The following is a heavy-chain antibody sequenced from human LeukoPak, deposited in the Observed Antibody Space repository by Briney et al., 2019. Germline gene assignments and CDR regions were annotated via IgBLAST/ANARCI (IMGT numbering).Heavy chain of an antibody. J-gene: IGHJ6*02. V-gene: IGHV4-34*01. CDR3: ARGWSAAGPYYYYYYGMDV. CDR2: INHSGST. D-gene: IGHD6-13*01. CDR1: GGSFSGYY. Sequence: PSETLSLTCAVYGGSFSGYYWSWLRQPPGKGLEGIGEINHSGSTNYNPSLKSRVTISVDTSKNQFSLKLSSVTAADTAVYYCARGWSAAGPYYYYYYGMDVWGQGTTVTVSS.